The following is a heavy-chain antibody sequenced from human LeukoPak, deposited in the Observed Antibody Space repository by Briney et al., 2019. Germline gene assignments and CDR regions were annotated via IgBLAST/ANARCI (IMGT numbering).Heavy chain of an antibody. CDR3: ARARDGHINNWFDP. J-gene: IGHJ5*02. CDR2: IYDSGST. CDR1: GGSISSYY. V-gene: IGHV4-59*01. Sequence: SETLSLTCTVSGGSISSYYWSWIRQPPGKGLEWIGYIYDSGSTEYNPSLKSRVTISVDTSKNQFSLKMSSVTAADTAVYYCARARDGHINNWFDPWGQGTLASVSS. D-gene: IGHD5-24*01.